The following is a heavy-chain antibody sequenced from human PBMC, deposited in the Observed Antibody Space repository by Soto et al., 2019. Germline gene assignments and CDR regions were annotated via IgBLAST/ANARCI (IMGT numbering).Heavy chain of an antibody. CDR3: AKESYVTMFGVVTHYFAY. CDR1: GFTFSSYA. Sequence: EVQLLESGGGLVQPGGSLRLSCAASGFTFSSYAMSWVRQAPGKGLEWVSAISGSGGSTYYADSVKGRFTISRDNSKNTLCLQMHSLRAEDTAVYYCAKESYVTMFGVVTHYFAYWGQGTLVTVSS. CDR2: ISGSGGST. V-gene: IGHV3-23*01. D-gene: IGHD3-3*01. J-gene: IGHJ4*02.